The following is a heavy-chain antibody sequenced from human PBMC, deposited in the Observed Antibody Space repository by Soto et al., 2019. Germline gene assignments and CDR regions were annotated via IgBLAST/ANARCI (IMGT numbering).Heavy chain of an antibody. J-gene: IGHJ6*02. CDR1: GFTFTSCS. D-gene: IGHD6-13*01. V-gene: IGHV1-58*01. CDR2: IVVGSGNT. CDR3: AAGEDSSSWYDLDYYYYYGMDV. Sequence: SVNVSCKSSGFTFTSCSVQWVRQARGQRLECIGWIVVGSGNTNYAQKFQERVTITRDMSTSTAYMELSSLRSEDTAVYCCAAGEDSSSWYDLDYYYYYGMDVWGQGTTVTVSS.